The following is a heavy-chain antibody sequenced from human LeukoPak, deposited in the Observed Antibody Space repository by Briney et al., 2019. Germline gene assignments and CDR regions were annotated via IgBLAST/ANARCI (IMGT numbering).Heavy chain of an antibody. J-gene: IGHJ6*02. Sequence: PGGSLRLSCAASGFTFSSYAMSRVRQAPGKGLEWVSAISGSGGSTYYADSVKGRFTISRDNSKNTLYLQMNSLRAEDTAVYYCAKAKYYDFWSALYYYYGMDVWGQGTTVTVSS. D-gene: IGHD3-3*01. V-gene: IGHV3-23*01. CDR3: AKAKYYDFWSALYYYYGMDV. CDR2: ISGSGGST. CDR1: GFTFSSYA.